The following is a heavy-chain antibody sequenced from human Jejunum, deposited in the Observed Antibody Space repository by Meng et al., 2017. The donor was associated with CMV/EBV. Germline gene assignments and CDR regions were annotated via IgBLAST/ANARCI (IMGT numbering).Heavy chain of an antibody. CDR2: VTPSGTA. J-gene: IGHJ4*02. Sequence: SFSDNYWDWIRPSPGKELEWIGEVTPSGTATYHPSLESRVTISRDTSKNQFSLRLTSVTVEDTAVYYCAGAPPVAAPGSYFDSWGQGAQVTVSS. D-gene: IGHD1-14*01. CDR3: AGAPPVAAPGSYFDS. V-gene: IGHV4-34*01. CDR1: SFSDNY.